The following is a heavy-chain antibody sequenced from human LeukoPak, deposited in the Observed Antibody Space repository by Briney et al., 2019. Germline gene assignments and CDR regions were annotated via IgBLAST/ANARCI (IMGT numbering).Heavy chain of an antibody. D-gene: IGHD3-10*01. CDR1: GFSLSSGYY. Sequence: SGTPSPICPVSGFSLSSGYYWGWFRQPPPTGLDGIGSVDHSGGTYYNPSLRSRVSISVDTSKNQFSLKLSSVTAADTAVYSCAGFTFFRGVITFDYWGQGTLVTVSS. V-gene: IGHV4-38-2*01. CDR2: VDHSGGT. J-gene: IGHJ4*02. CDR3: AGFTFFRGVITFDY.